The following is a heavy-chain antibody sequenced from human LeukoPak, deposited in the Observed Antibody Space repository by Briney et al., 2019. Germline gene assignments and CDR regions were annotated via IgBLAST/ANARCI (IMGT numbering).Heavy chain of an antibody. J-gene: IGHJ4*02. CDR2: IYYSGGT. CDR3: ARDYYYGSGSYYDY. CDR1: GGSISSSSYY. D-gene: IGHD3-10*01. V-gene: IGHV4-39*01. Sequence: SETLSLTGTVSGGSISSSSYYWGWIRQPPGKGLEWIGSIYYSGGTYYNPSLNSRVTISVDTTKNQFSLKLSSVTAADTAVYYCARDYYYGSGSYYDYWGQGTLVTVSS.